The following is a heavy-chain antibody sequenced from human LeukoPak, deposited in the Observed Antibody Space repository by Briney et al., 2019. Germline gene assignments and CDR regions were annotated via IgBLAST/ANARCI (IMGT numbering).Heavy chain of an antibody. J-gene: IGHJ6*03. CDR2: GGSGGST. V-gene: IGHV3-23*01. CDR1: GFIFSSYA. CDR3: AKMRGQYYHSYYMDA. Sequence: VGSLRLSWAAPGFIFSSYAMSWVRQATGKGLEWVSYGGSGGSTYYADSVKGRFTVSRDNSKSTLYLQMNSLTAEDTAVYYCAKMRGQYYHSYYMDAWGKGTTVTVSS.